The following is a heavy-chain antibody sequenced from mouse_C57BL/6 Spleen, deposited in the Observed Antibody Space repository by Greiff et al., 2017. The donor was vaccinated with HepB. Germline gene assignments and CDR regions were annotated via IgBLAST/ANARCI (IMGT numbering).Heavy chain of an antibody. J-gene: IGHJ4*01. CDR3: AREGGYDGPRAMDY. D-gene: IGHD2-2*01. CDR2: IYPRDGST. CDR1: GYTFTDHT. V-gene: IGHV1-78*01. Sequence: VQLQQSDAELVKPGASVKISCKVSGYTFTDHTIHWMKQRPEQGLEWIGYIYPRDGSTKYNEKFKGKATLTADKSSSTAYMQLNSRTSEDSAVYCCAREGGYDGPRAMDYWGQGTSVTVSS.